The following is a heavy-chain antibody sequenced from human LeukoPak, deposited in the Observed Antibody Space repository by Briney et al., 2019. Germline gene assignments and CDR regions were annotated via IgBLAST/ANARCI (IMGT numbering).Heavy chain of an antibody. CDR1: GFTFDDYA. Sequence: GRSLRLSCAASGFTFDDYAMHWVRQAPGKGLVLVSGISWNSGSIGYADSVKGRFTISRDNAKNSLYLQMNSLRAEDTALYYCAEDKGLRSSSSPLDYWGQGTLVTVSS. CDR2: ISWNSGSI. D-gene: IGHD6-13*01. J-gene: IGHJ4*02. CDR3: AEDKGLRSSSSPLDY. V-gene: IGHV3-9*01.